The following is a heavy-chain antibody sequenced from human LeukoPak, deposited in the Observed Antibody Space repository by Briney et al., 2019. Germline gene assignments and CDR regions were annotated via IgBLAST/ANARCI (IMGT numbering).Heavy chain of an antibody. Sequence: GGSLRLSCAASGFTVSSNYMSWVRQAPGKGLEWVSVIYSGGSTYYADSVKGRFTISRDNSKNTLYLQMNSLRAENTAVYYWARAPRKPGAFDIWGQGTMVTVSS. J-gene: IGHJ3*02. CDR1: GFTVSSNY. CDR3: ARAPRKPGAFDI. V-gene: IGHV3-66*02. CDR2: IYSGGST.